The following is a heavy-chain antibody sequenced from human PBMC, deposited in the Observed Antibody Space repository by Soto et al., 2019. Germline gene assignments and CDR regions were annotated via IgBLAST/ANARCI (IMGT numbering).Heavy chain of an antibody. D-gene: IGHD6-13*01. CDR1: GFTFSSYG. CDR3: ARGEGRSWYGDYYDYYGMDV. Sequence: QVQLVESGGGVVQPGRSLRLSCAASGFTFSSYGMHWVRQAPGKGLEWVAVIWYDGSNKYYADSVKGRFTISRDNSKNTLYLQMNSLRAEDTAVYYCARGEGRSWYGDYYDYYGMDVWGQGTTVTVSS. J-gene: IGHJ6*02. V-gene: IGHV3-33*01. CDR2: IWYDGSNK.